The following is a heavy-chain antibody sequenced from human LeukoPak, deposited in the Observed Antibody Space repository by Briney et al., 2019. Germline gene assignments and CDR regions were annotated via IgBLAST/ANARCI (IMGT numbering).Heavy chain of an antibody. CDR1: GGSFSGYY. Sequence: SETLSLTCAVYGGSFSGYYWSWIRQPPGKGLEWIGEINHSGSTNYNPSLKSRVTISVDTSKNQFSLKLSSVTAADTAVYYCARGLDGDPREDWFDPWGQGTLVTVS. CDR3: ARGLDGDPREDWFDP. D-gene: IGHD4-17*01. CDR2: INHSGST. J-gene: IGHJ5*02. V-gene: IGHV4-34*01.